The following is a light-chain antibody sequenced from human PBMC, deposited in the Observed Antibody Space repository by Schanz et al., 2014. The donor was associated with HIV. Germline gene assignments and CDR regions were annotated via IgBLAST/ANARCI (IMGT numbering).Light chain of an antibody. CDR1: SRDVGVYNY. CDR2: DCN. CDR3: SSYTTSGSLV. V-gene: IGLV2-14*03. Sequence: QSALTQPASVSGSPGQSITISCTGTSRDVGVYNYVPWYQHHPGKAPKLMIYDCNNRPSGASNRFSGSKSGNTASLTISGLQAEDEADYYCSSYTTSGSLVFGGGTKLTVL. J-gene: IGLJ3*02.